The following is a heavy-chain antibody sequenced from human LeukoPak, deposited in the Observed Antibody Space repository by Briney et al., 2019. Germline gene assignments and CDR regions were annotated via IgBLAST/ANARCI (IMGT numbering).Heavy chain of an antibody. V-gene: IGHV1-3*01. CDR1: GYTLTSYA. Sequence: ASVKVSCKASGYTLTSYAMHWVRQAPGQRLEWMGWINAGNGNTKYSQKFQGRVTITRDTSASTAYMDLGSLRSEDTAVYYCERWRVVPAPFDYWGQGTLVTVSS. J-gene: IGHJ4*02. CDR3: ERWRVVPAPFDY. CDR2: INAGNGNT. D-gene: IGHD2-2*01.